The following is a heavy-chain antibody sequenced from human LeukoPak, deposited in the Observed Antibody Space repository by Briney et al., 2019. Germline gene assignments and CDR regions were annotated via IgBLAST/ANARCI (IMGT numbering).Heavy chain of an antibody. CDR3: AKKMGPHGSGSYYLDY. CDR1: GFTFSSYG. J-gene: IGHJ4*02. Sequence: GGSLRLSCAASGFTFSSYGMHWVRQAPGKGLEWVAFIRYDGSNKYYADSVKGRFTISRDNSKNTLYLQMNSLRAEDTAVYYCAKKMGPHGSGSYYLDYWGQGTLVTVSS. V-gene: IGHV3-30*02. D-gene: IGHD3-10*01. CDR2: IRYDGSNK.